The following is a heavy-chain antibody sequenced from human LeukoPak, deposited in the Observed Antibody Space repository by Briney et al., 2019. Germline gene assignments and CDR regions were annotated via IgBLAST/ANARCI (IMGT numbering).Heavy chain of an antibody. V-gene: IGHV3-9*01. D-gene: IGHD6-13*01. CDR3: AKDRGYHAFDI. CDR1: GFTFDDYA. Sequence: TGRSLRLSCAASGFTFDDYAMHWVRQAPGKGLEWVSGISWNSGSIGYADSVKGRFTISRDNAKNSLYLQMNSLRAEDTALYYCAKDRGYHAFDIWGQGTMVTVSS. CDR2: ISWNSGSI. J-gene: IGHJ3*02.